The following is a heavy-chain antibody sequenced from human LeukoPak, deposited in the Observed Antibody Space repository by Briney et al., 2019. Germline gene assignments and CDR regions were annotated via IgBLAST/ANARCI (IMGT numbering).Heavy chain of an antibody. CDR2: IVVGSGNT. CDR1: GFTFTSAA. Sequence: ASVKVSCKASGFTFTSAAMQWVRQARGQRLEWIGWIVVGSGNTNYAQKFQERVTITRDMSTSTAYMELSSLRSEDTAVYYCAAELSGYYHYYMDVWGKGTTVTVSS. J-gene: IGHJ6*03. V-gene: IGHV1-58*02. CDR3: AAELSGYYHYYMDV.